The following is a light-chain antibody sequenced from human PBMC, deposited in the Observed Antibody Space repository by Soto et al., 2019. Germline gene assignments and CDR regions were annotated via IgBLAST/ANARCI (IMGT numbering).Light chain of an antibody. CDR1: TSDVGSYNL. CDR3: CSYAHSSTFV. J-gene: IGLJ1*01. CDR2: EGS. Sequence: QSALTQPASVSGSPGRSITISCTGTTSDVGSYNLFSWYQQHPGKAPKVMLYEGSKRPSGVSNRFSGSKSGNTASLTISGLQAEDEADYYCCSYAHSSTFVFGTGTKLTVL. V-gene: IGLV2-23*03.